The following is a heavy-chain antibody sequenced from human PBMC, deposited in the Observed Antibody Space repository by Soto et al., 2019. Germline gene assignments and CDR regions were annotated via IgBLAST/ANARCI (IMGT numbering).Heavy chain of an antibody. CDR2: IIPIVGTT. CDR1: GGTFSSYA. D-gene: IGHD3-3*01. V-gene: IGHV1-69*01. Sequence: QVQLVQSGAEVKKPGSSVKVSCKASGGTFSSYAISWVRQAPGQGLEWMGGIIPIVGTTNYAQKFQGRVTITADESTSTGHKELSSLGADDTADYCGASEATDFRGSFGIWGQGTMVTVSS. CDR3: ASEATDFRGSFGI. J-gene: IGHJ3*02.